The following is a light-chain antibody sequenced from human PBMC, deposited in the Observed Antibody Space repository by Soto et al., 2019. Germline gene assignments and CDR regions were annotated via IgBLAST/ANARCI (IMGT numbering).Light chain of an antibody. Sequence: QSALTQPASVSGSPGQSITISCTGTSSDVGGYNYVSWYQQHPGKAPKLMIYDVSNRPAGVSNRFSGSKSGNTASLTISGLPAEDEADYYCSSYTSSSTLYVFGSGTKLTAL. CDR2: DVS. CDR1: SSDVGGYNY. V-gene: IGLV2-14*01. J-gene: IGLJ1*01. CDR3: SSYTSSSTLYV.